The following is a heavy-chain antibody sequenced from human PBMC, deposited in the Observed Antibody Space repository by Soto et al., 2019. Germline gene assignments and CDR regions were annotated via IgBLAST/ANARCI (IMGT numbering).Heavy chain of an antibody. J-gene: IGHJ5*02. CDR2: ISAYNGNT. Sequence: GASVKVSCKASGYTFTGYYMHWVRQAPGQGLEWMGWISAYNGNTNYAQKLQGRVTMTTDTSTSTAYMELRSLRSDDTAVYYYAVYGDYVAWFDPWGQGTLVTVSS. V-gene: IGHV1-18*04. CDR3: AVYGDYVAWFDP. D-gene: IGHD4-17*01. CDR1: GYTFTGYY.